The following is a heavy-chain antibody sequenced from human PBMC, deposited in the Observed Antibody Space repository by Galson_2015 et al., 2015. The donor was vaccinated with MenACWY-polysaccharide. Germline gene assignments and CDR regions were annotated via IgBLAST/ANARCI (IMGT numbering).Heavy chain of an antibody. CDR3: ARGVWSFARSDY. Sequence: SLRLSCAGSGFTFNTFAMNWVRQAPGKGLEWVALISYDGSNKYHADSVKGRFTISRNNSKNTVYLQMGSLRPEDTALYYCARGVWSFARSDYWGQGAQVTVSS. V-gene: IGHV3-30-3*01. J-gene: IGHJ4*02. CDR2: ISYDGSNK. D-gene: IGHD3-16*01. CDR1: GFTFNTFA.